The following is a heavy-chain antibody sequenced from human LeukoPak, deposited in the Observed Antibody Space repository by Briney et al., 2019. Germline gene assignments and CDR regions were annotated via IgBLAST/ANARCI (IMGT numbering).Heavy chain of an antibody. V-gene: IGHV3-21*01. Sequence: GGSLRLSCTASGFTFSLYSMHWVRQAPGKGLEWVSSICRSSHYVYYGDSVTGRFTISRDNAKNYLYLDMNSPRAAETAVYYCARDAYTIDFAPYFYYMDVWGRGTTVTVSS. J-gene: IGHJ6*03. D-gene: IGHD3-3*01. CDR1: GFTFSLYS. CDR2: ICRSSHYV. CDR3: ARDAYTIDFAPYFYYMDV.